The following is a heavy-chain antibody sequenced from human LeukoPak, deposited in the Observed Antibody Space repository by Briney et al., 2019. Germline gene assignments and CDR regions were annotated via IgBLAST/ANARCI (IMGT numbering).Heavy chain of an antibody. CDR1: GFTFSSYA. CDR2: ISGSGGST. D-gene: IGHD3-22*01. V-gene: IGHV3-23*01. J-gene: IGHJ4*02. Sequence: AGGSLRLSCAASGFTFSSYAMSWVRQAPGKGLEWVSAISGSGGSTYYADSVKGRFTISRDNSKNTLYLQMNSLRAEDTAVYYCARLPYYDSSGHYPPSDYWGQGTLVTVSS. CDR3: ARLPYYDSSGHYPPSDY.